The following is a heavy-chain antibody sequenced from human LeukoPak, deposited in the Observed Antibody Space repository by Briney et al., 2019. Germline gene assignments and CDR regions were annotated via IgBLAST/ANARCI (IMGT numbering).Heavy chain of an antibody. V-gene: IGHV4-30-4*01. CDR2: IYYSGGT. D-gene: IGHD2-21*02. CDR1: GGSISSGDYY. CDR3: ARGGTVVVTAIKNGMDV. J-gene: IGHJ6*02. Sequence: PSQTLSLTCTVSGGSISSGDYYWSWIRQPPGKGLEWIGYIYYSGGTYYNPSLKSRVTISVDTSKNQFSLKLSSVTAADTAVYYCARGGTVVVTAIKNGMDVWGQGTTVTVSS.